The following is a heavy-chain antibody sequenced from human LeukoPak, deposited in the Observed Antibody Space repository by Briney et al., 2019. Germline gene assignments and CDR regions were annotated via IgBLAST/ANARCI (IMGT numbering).Heavy chain of an antibody. V-gene: IGHV4-59*01. J-gene: IGHJ5*02. CDR2: IYYSGST. D-gene: IGHD5-12*01. Sequence: SETLSLTCTVSGGSISSYYWSWIRQPPGKGLEWIGYIYYSGSTNYNPSLKSRVTISVDTSKNQFSLKLSSVTAADTAVYYCARVVPLRSGYTARWFDPWGQGTLGTVSS. CDR1: GGSISSYY. CDR3: ARVVPLRSGYTARWFDP.